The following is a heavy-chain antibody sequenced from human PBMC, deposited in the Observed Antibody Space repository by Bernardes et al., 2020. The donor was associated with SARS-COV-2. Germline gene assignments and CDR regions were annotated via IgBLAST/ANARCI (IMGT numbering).Heavy chain of an antibody. CDR2: INHSGST. CDR1: GGSFSGYY. Sequence: SETLSLTCAVYGGSFSGYYWSWIRQPPGRGLEWIGEINHSGSTNYNPSLKSRVTISVDTSKNQFSLKLSSVTAADTAVYYCARGRTVTTFYYYYGMDVWGQGTTVTVSS. D-gene: IGHD4-17*01. CDR3: ARGRTVTTFYYYYGMDV. J-gene: IGHJ6*02. V-gene: IGHV4-34*01.